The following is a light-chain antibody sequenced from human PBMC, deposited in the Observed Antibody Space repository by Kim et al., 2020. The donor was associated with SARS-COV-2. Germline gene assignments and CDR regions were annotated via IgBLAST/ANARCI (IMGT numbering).Light chain of an antibody. Sequence: ELTQPPSASGTPGQRVTISCSGSSSNIGSNYVYWYQQVPGTAPKLLIYKNNQRPSGVPDRFSGSKSGTSASLAISGLRSEDEADYYCAVWDDSLSSQRVFGGGTQLTVL. CDR3: AVWDDSLSSQRV. CDR1: SSNIGSNY. CDR2: KNN. J-gene: IGLJ2*01. V-gene: IGLV1-47*01.